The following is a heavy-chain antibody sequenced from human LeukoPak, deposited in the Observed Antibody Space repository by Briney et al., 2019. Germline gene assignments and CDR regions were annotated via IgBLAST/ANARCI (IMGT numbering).Heavy chain of an antibody. V-gene: IGHV4-61*02. CDR1: GGSITSVGYY. J-gene: IGHJ6*03. Sequence: SETLSLTCTVSGGSITSVGYYWTWLRQPAGKGLEWIGRIYPSGNTMYNPSLTSRVTISVDTSKNQFSLKLSSVTAPDTAVYYCARVFGGSDFNYYYYYMDVWGKGTTVTISS. CDR2: IYPSGNT. CDR3: ARVFGGSDFNYYYYYMDV. D-gene: IGHD5-12*01.